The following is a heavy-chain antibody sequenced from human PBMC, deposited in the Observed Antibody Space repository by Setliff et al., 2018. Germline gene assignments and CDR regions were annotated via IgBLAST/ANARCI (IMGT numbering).Heavy chain of an antibody. Sequence: SETLSLTCTVSGDSIRSSRYYWGWIRQAPGKGLEWIGDFYFRGSHYYKPSLESRLSISVDTSKNQLSLTLTSVTAADTAIYYCARGNGATTGWFDPWGQGTLVTVSS. V-gene: IGHV4-30-4*08. CDR1: GDSIRSSRYY. CDR3: ARGNGATTGWFDP. D-gene: IGHD4-17*01. J-gene: IGHJ5*02. CDR2: FYFRGSH.